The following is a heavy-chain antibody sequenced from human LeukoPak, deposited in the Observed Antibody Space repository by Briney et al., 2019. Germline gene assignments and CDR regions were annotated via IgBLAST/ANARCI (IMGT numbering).Heavy chain of an antibody. CDR2: IKSNNDDGST. CDR1: VLTSCDAC. CDR3: TTAMVVTATLHFQH. V-gene: IGHV3-15*01. Sequence: GGSLRLSPAASVLTSCDACISWVRQAPGKGREWVGRIKSNNDDGSTDYDAPVKGRFTISRDDSKNPLYLQMNTLKTADTAVYYCTTAMVVTATLHFQHWGQGTLVTVSS. J-gene: IGHJ1*01. D-gene: IGHD2-21*02.